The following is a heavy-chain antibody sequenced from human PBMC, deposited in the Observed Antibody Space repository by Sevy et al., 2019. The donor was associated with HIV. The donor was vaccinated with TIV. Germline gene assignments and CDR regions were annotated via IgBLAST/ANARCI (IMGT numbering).Heavy chain of an antibody. J-gene: IGHJ4*02. CDR3: TNYVHY. CDR1: GFTFNVYE. V-gene: IGHV3-48*03. Sequence: GGYLRLSCAASGFTFNVYEMNWVRQAPGKGLEWVSYISSSFSIYYADSVKGRFTISRDNAKNSLYLQMNSLRAQDTAVYYCTNYVHYWGQGTLVNVSS. CDR2: ISSSFSI.